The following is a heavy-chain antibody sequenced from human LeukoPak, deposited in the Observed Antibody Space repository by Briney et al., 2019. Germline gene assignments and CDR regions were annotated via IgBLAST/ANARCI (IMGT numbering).Heavy chain of an antibody. J-gene: IGHJ4*02. CDR3: ARGGGYASPIGY. CDR2: MYHSGST. V-gene: IGHV4-59*01. Sequence: SETLSLTCTLSGGSISTYYWSWIRQPPGKGLEWIGYMYHSGSTNYNPSLKSRVTISVDTSKNQFSLKLSSVTAADTAVYYCARGGGYASPIGYWGRGALVTVSS. CDR1: GGSISTYY. D-gene: IGHD5-12*01.